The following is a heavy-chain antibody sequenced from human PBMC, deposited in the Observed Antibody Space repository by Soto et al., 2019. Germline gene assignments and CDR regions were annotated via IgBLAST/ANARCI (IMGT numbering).Heavy chain of an antibody. V-gene: IGHV3-30-3*01. CDR3: ARDYGVAFDY. CDR1: GFTFSSYA. D-gene: IGHD3-10*01. J-gene: IGHJ4*02. CDR2: ISYDGSNK. Sequence: SLRLYCAASGFTFSSYAMHGVRQAPGKGPEWVAVISYDGSNKYYADSVKGRFTISRDNSKNTLYLQMNSLRAEDTAVYYCARDYGVAFDYWGQGTLVTVSS.